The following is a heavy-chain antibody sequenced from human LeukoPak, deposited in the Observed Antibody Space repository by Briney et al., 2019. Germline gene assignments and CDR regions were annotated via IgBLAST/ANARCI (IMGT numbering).Heavy chain of an antibody. J-gene: IGHJ4*02. V-gene: IGHV5-51*01. CDR3: ARIPPDDYGSGSPRDYFDY. CDR1: GYSLTSYW. D-gene: IGHD3-10*01. Sequence: GESPKISCKGSGYSLTSYWIGRVRQMPGKGLGWMVIIYPGDSDTRYRPSFQGQVTISADKSISTAYLQWSSLKASDTAMYYCARIPPDDYGSGSPRDYFDYWGQGTLVTVSS. CDR2: IYPGDSDT.